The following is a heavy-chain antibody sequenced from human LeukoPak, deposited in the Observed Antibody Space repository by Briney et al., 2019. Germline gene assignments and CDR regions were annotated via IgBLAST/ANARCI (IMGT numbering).Heavy chain of an antibody. J-gene: IGHJ4*02. CDR1: GGSISSGDHY. D-gene: IGHD3-22*01. V-gene: IGHV4-30-4*08. Sequence: SETLSLTCTVSGGSISSGDHYWSWIRQPPGKGLEWIGYIYYSGSTYYNPSLKSRVTISVDTSKNQFSLKLSSVTAADTAVYYCAREAKTYYYDSSGYLSLDYWGQGTLVTVSS. CDR2: IYYSGST. CDR3: AREAKTYYYDSSGYLSLDY.